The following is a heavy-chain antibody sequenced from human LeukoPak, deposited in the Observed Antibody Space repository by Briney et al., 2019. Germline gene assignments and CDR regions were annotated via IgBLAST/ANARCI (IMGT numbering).Heavy chain of an antibody. Sequence: SETLSLTCTVSGGSISSYYWSWIRQPPGKGLEWIGYIYYSGSTNYNPSLKSRVTISVDTPKNQFSLKLSSVTAADTAVYYCARGVKYPRVDYWGQGTLVTVSS. CDR1: GGSISSYY. CDR3: ARGVKYPRVDY. V-gene: IGHV4-59*01. D-gene: IGHD2/OR15-2a*01. CDR2: IYYSGST. J-gene: IGHJ4*02.